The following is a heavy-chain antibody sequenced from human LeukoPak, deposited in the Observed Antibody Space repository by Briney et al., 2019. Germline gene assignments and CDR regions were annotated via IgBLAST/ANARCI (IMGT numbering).Heavy chain of an antibody. Sequence: GRSLRLSCAATGFTFKVYGMHCVRQSPGKGMEWVAVISYDGSNKYYADSVKGRFTISRDNSKNTLYLQMNSLRAEDTAVYYCASPQQQLVRWGQGTLVTVSS. CDR1: GFTFKVYG. D-gene: IGHD6-13*01. CDR3: ASPQQQLVR. V-gene: IGHV3-30*03. J-gene: IGHJ4*02. CDR2: ISYDGSNK.